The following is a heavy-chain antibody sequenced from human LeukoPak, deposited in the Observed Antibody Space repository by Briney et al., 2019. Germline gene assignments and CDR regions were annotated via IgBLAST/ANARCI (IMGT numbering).Heavy chain of an antibody. D-gene: IGHD2-2*01. CDR1: GFTFSSYA. CDR2: ISGSGGST. CDR3: AKDLPGYCSSTSCYHPPHGFDP. Sequence: PGGSLRLSCAASGFTFSSYAMSWVRQAPGKGLEWVSAISGSGGSTYYADSVKGRFTISRDNSKHTLYLQMNSLRAEDTAVYYCAKDLPGYCSSTSCYHPPHGFDPWGQGTLVTVSS. J-gene: IGHJ5*02. V-gene: IGHV3-23*01.